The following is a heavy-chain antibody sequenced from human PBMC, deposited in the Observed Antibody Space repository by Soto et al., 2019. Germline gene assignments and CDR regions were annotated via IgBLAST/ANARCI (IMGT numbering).Heavy chain of an antibody. D-gene: IGHD3-16*01. CDR3: AQHSISWGGGVYNWFDP. V-gene: IGHV3-23*01. J-gene: IGHJ5*02. Sequence: EVQLLESGGGLVQPGGSLRLSCAASGFTFGHYAMAWVRQAPGKGLEWVSAISATGGSTFYADSVKGRFTSSRDNFKNKLSLPSNSLRGEDKAQYFWAQHSISWGGGVYNWFDPWGQGTLVTVSS. CDR2: ISATGGST. CDR1: GFTFGHYA.